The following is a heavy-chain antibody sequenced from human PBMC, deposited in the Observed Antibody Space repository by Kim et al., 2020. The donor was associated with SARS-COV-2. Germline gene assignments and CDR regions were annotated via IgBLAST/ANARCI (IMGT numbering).Heavy chain of an antibody. J-gene: IGHJ3*02. V-gene: IGHV3-7*01. CDR3: ARDGDLYSSGKDAFDI. CDR1: GFTFSSYW. Sequence: GGSLRLSCAASGFTFSSYWMNWVRQAPGKGLEWVANIKKDGNQKYYADSVKGRFTISRENAKNTLYLQMNSLRAEDTAVYYCARDGDLYSSGKDAFDIWGQGTMVTVSS. CDR2: IKKDGNQK. D-gene: IGHD6-19*01.